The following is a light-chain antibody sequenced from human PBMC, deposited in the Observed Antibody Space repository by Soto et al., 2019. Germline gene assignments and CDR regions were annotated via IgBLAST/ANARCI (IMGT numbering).Light chain of an antibody. CDR1: QSISSW. CDR2: KAS. V-gene: IGKV1-5*03. J-gene: IGKJ1*01. Sequence: DIQMTQSPSTLSGSVGDRVTITCRASQSISSWLAWYQQKPGKAPKLLIYKASSLESGVPSRFSGSGSGTEFTLTISSLQPDDFATYYCQQYNSYSRTFGQGTNV. CDR3: QQYNSYSRT.